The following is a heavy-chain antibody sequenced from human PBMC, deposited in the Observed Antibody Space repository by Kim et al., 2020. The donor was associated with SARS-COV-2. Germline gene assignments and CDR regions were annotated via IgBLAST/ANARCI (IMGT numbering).Heavy chain of an antibody. CDR3: ARLLRVVTPVGDY. Sequence: GGSLRLSCAASGFTFSSYSMNWVRQAPGKGLEWVSSISSSSSYIYYADSVKGRFTISRDNAKNSLYLQMNSLRAEDTAVYYCARLLRVVTPVGDYWGQGTLVTVSS. J-gene: IGHJ4*02. CDR2: ISSSSSYI. CDR1: GFTFSSYS. V-gene: IGHV3-21*01. D-gene: IGHD2-21*02.